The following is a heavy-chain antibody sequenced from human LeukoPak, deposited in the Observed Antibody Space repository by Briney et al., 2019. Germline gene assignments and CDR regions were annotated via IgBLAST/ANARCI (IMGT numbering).Heavy chain of an antibody. J-gene: IGHJ3*02. CDR3: AKGRNSGYDIDAFDI. CDR1: RFTLSSYS. V-gene: IGHV3-64*04. Sequence: PGGSLRLSCAASRFTLSSYSMHWVRQAPGKGLEFVSAISSNGDNTYYADSVKGRFTISRDNSKNTLYLQMNSLRAEDTAVYYCAKGRNSGYDIDAFDIWGQGTMATVSS. CDR2: ISSNGDNT. D-gene: IGHD5-12*01.